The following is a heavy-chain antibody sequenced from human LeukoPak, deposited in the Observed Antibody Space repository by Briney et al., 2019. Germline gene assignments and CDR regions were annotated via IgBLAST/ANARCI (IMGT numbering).Heavy chain of an antibody. Sequence: SVKVSCKASGGTFSSYAISWVRQAPGQGLEWMGRIIPILGIANYAQKFQGRVTITADKSTSTAYMELSSLRSEDTAVYYCARNRTGDYVVDYWGQGTLVTVSS. CDR2: IIPILGIA. J-gene: IGHJ4*02. CDR1: GGTFSSYA. V-gene: IGHV1-69*04. CDR3: ARNRTGDYVVDY. D-gene: IGHD4-17*01.